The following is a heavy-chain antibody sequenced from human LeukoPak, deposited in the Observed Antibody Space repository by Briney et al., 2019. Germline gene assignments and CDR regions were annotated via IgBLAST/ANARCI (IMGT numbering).Heavy chain of an antibody. Sequence: PGRSLRLSCAASGFTFDDYAMHWVRQAPGKGLEWVSGISWNSGSIGYADSVKGRFTISRDNAKNSLYLQMNSLRAEDTALYYCAKVATAMVWGQGTLVTVSP. D-gene: IGHD5-18*01. CDR1: GFTFDDYA. J-gene: IGHJ4*02. V-gene: IGHV3-9*01. CDR2: ISWNSGSI. CDR3: AKVATAMV.